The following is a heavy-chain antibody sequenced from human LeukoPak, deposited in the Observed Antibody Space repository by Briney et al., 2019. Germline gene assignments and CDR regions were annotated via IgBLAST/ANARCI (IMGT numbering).Heavy chain of an antibody. D-gene: IGHD4-23*01. V-gene: IGHV4-59*01. CDR3: AREGDYGGNSGQGFGY. CDR1: GGSISSYY. J-gene: IGHJ4*02. CDR2: IYYSGST. Sequence: TSETLSLTCTVSGGSISSYYWSWIRQPPGKGLEWIGYIYYSGSTNYNPSLKSRVTISVDTSKNQFSLKLSSVTAADTAVYYCAREGDYGGNSGQGFGYWGQGTLVTVSS.